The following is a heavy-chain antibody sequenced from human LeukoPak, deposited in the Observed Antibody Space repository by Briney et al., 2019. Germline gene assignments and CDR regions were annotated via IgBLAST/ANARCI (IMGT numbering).Heavy chain of an antibody. CDR2: IYYSGST. V-gene: IGHV4-59*08. J-gene: IGHJ4*02. CDR1: GGSISNYF. D-gene: IGHD5-24*01. CDR3: ARGRWLQLPDY. Sequence: PSETLSLTCTASGGSISNYFWSWIRHPPGKGLEWIGYIYYSGSTDYNPSLKSRVTISIDTSKNQFSLKLSSVTAADTAVYYCARGRWLQLPDYWGQGTLVSVSS.